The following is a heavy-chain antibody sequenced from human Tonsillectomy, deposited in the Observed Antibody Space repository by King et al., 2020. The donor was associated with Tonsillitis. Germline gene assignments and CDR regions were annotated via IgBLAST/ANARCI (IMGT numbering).Heavy chain of an antibody. CDR2: ISGTGGGT. CDR3: AADFFGEPAVILDY. V-gene: IGHV3-23*04. D-gene: IGHD2-2*02. Sequence: VQLVESGGGLVQRGGSLRLSCAASGFTFSNYAMSWVRQAPGKGLEWVSAISGTGGGTYYADSVKGRFTISRDNSKNTLYLQMSSLSAEDTAVYFCAADFFGEPAVILDYWGQGTLVTVSS. CDR1: GFTFSNYA. J-gene: IGHJ4*02.